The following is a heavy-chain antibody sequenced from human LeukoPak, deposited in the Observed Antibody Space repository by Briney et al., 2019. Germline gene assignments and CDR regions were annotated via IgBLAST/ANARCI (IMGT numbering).Heavy chain of an antibody. Sequence: GGSLRLSCAATGFTFSSYGMHWVRKAPGNGLEWVAFIRYDGSNKYYADSVKGRFTISRDNSKNTLYLQMNSLRAEDTAVYYCAKERDTAMVTIDYWGQGTLVTVSS. D-gene: IGHD5-18*01. CDR2: IRYDGSNK. V-gene: IGHV3-30*02. CDR3: AKERDTAMVTIDY. CDR1: GFTFSSYG. J-gene: IGHJ4*02.